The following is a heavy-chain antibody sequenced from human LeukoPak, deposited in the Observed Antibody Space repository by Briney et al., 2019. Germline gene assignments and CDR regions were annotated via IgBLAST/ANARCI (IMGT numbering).Heavy chain of an antibody. J-gene: IGHJ4*02. CDR1: GGAFSSYT. CDR2: IIPILGIA. V-gene: IGHV1-69*02. D-gene: IGHD3-22*01. Sequence: SVKVSCKASGGAFSSYTISWVRQAPGQGLEWMGRIIPILGIANYAQKFQGRVTITADKSTSTAYMELSSLRSEDTAVYYCARAAYYYDSSGYYFDYWGQGTLVTVSS. CDR3: ARAAYYYDSSGYYFDY.